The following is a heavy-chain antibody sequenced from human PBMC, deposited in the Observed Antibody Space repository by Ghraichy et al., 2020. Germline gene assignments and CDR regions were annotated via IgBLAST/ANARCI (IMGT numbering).Heavy chain of an antibody. CDR3: ARKAGYYDYFDF. D-gene: IGHD3-9*01. V-gene: IGHV4-59*11. CDR2: MYYTGTA. Sequence: SETLSLTCNVSDVAMSGHYWSWIRQPLGKGLEWIGYMYYTGTAYYHPSLKSRVTFSVDTSKKQFSLRLTSVTAADTAVYYCARKAGYYDYFDFWGQGILVTVSS. CDR1: DVAMSGHY. J-gene: IGHJ4*02.